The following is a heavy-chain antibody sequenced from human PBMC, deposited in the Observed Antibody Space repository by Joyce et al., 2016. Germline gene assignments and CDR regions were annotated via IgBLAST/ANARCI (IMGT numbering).Heavy chain of an antibody. Sequence: QVQLVESGGGVVQPGRSLRLSCESSRYTFTNYAMHWVRQAPGRGLEWVAVTSYDGHNNFYADSVRGRFTISRDNSENTVHLQMNSLRPDDTAVYYCVRDYDTSGYSGGFDYWGQGTLVTVSS. CDR2: TSYDGHNN. J-gene: IGHJ4*02. D-gene: IGHD3-22*01. V-gene: IGHV3-30*01. CDR1: RYTFTNYA. CDR3: VRDYDTSGYSGGFDY.